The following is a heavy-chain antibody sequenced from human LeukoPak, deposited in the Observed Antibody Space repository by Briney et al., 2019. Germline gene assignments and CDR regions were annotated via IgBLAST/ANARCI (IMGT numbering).Heavy chain of an antibody. V-gene: IGHV3-53*01. CDR3: ARTPGYCSGGSCYSGYYYGMDV. Sequence: GGSLRLSCAASGFTVSSNYMSWVRQAPGKGLGGGSVIYSGGSTYYADSVKGRFTISRDNSKNTLYLQMNSLRAEDTAVYYCARTPGYCSGGSCYSGYYYGMDVWGKGTTVTVSS. CDR1: GFTVSSNY. J-gene: IGHJ6*04. CDR2: IYSGGST. D-gene: IGHD2-15*01.